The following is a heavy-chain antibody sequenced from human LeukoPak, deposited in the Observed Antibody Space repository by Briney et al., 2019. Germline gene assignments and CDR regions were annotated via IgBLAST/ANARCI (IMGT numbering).Heavy chain of an antibody. V-gene: IGHV3-9*01. CDR3: AKEIYGSGSYYNEGYFDY. CDR1: GFTFDDYA. Sequence: GGSLRLSCAASGFTFDDYAMHWVRQAPGKSLEWVSGISWNSGSIGYADSVKGRFTISRDNAKNSLYLQMNSLRAEDTALYYCAKEIYGSGSYYNEGYFDYWGQGTLVTVSS. CDR2: ISWNSGSI. J-gene: IGHJ4*02. D-gene: IGHD3-10*01.